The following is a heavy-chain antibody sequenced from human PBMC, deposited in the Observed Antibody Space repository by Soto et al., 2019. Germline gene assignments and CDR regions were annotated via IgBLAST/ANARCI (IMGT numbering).Heavy chain of an antibody. V-gene: IGHV3-53*01. CDR1: GFTVSSNY. Sequence: PGGSLRLSCAASGFTVSSNYMSWVRQAPGKGLEWVSVIYSGGSTYYADSVKGRFTISRDNSKNTLYLQMNSLRAEDTAVYYCARDSRSGVGYCSSTSCYRAGYSYGMDVWGQGTTVTVSS. CDR3: ARDSRSGVGYCSSTSCYRAGYSYGMDV. D-gene: IGHD2-2*02. J-gene: IGHJ6*02. CDR2: IYSGGST.